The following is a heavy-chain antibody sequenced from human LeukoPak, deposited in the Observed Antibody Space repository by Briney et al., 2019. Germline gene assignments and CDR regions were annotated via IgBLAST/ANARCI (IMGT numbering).Heavy chain of an antibody. Sequence: ASVTVSCTSAGYTFTCYYMHWGGQAPGQGRGWRGGINPNSGGTNYAHKYQGRGTMTRDRDISTAYMELSRLRSDDTAVYYCARGVFPTSYFDYWGQGTLVTVSS. CDR1: GYTFTCYY. D-gene: IGHD3-10*01. CDR2: INPNSGGT. J-gene: IGHJ4*02. CDR3: ARGVFPTSYFDY. V-gene: IGHV1-2*02.